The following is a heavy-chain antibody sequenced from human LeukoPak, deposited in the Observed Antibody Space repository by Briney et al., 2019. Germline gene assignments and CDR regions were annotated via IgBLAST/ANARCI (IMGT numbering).Heavy chain of an antibody. J-gene: IGHJ6*02. CDR1: GFIFSSYS. CDR3: AKAASSSWPSYYYGMDV. D-gene: IGHD6-13*01. Sequence: GGSLRLSCAASGFIFSSYSMSWVRQAPGKGLEWVSVITGSGGNTYYADSVKGRFTISKNNSKNTVYLQMSSLRVDDTAVYYCAKAASSSWPSYYYGMDVWGQGTTVTVSS. CDR2: ITGSGGNT. V-gene: IGHV3-23*01.